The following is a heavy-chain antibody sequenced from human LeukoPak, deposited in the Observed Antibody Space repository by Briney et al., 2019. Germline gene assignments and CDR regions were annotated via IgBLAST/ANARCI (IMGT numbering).Heavy chain of an antibody. Sequence: GASVKVSCKASGYTFTSYYMHWVRQAPGQGLEWMGIINPSGGSTSYAQKLQGRVTMTTDTSTSTAYMELRSLRSDDTAVYYCARDPFYSGSYFDYWGQGTLVTVSS. CDR3: ARDPFYSGSYFDY. J-gene: IGHJ4*02. CDR2: INPSGGST. D-gene: IGHD1-26*01. CDR1: GYTFTSYY. V-gene: IGHV1-46*01.